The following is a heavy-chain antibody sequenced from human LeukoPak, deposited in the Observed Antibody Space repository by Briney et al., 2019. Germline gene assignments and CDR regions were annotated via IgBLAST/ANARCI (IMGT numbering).Heavy chain of an antibody. V-gene: IGHV3-74*01. J-gene: IGHJ4*02. CDR2: INSDESIT. CDR3: ARGLVPGFLDY. Sequence: AGSLRLSCAASGFTFSSSWKYWVRQAPGKGLVWVSRINSDESITTYADSVKGRFTISRDNAKNTLYLQMNSLRAEDTAVYYCARGLVPGFLDYWGQGTPVTVSS. CDR1: GFTFSSSW. D-gene: IGHD4-11*01.